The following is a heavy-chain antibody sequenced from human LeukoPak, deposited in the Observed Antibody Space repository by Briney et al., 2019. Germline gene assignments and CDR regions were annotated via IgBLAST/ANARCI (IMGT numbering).Heavy chain of an antibody. V-gene: IGHV3-49*03. CDR1: GFTFCDYA. D-gene: IGHD3-9*01. CDR3: TRGLNYDILTGYYEYNWFDP. CDR2: IRSKAYGGTT. J-gene: IGHJ5*02. Sequence: GGCLRLSCTASGFTFCDYAMSWFRQAPGKGLGWGGFIRSKAYGGTTEYAASVKGRFTISRDDSKSIAYLQMNSLKTEDTAVYYCTRGLNYDILTGYYEYNWFDPWGQGTLVTVSS.